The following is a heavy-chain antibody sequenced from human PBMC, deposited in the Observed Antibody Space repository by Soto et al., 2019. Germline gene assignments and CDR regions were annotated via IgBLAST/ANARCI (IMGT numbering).Heavy chain of an antibody. J-gene: IGHJ6*02. V-gene: IGHV3-21*01. CDR1: GFTFSSYT. D-gene: IGHD2-21*02. Sequence: EVRLVESGGGLVKTGGSLRISCAASGFTFSSYTMNWVRQAPGQGLEWVANINGVGPYVYYIDSVQGRFTISRDNAKNSVYLQRSGLRVEDTAVYDGVGVGITFRRGRSRGDRCGRDVWGQGTTVTVSS. CDR2: INGVGPYV. CDR3: VGVGITFRRGRSRGDRCGRDV.